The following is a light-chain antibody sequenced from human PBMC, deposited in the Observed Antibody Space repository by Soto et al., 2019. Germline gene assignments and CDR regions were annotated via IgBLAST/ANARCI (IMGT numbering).Light chain of an antibody. CDR1: QHISKW. J-gene: IGKJ2*01. V-gene: IGKV1-12*01. CDR2: AAS. Sequence: DIQMTQSPSSVSASVGDRVTITCRASQHISKWLAWYQQKPGTAPSLLIFAASNLQSGVPSRFSGSGSGTDFSLTISSLQPEYFATYYCQQADSFPYTFGQGTKLEIK. CDR3: QQADSFPYT.